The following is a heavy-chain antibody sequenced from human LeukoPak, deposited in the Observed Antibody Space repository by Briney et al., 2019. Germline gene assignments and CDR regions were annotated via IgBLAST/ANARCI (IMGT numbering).Heavy chain of an antibody. Sequence: GGSLRLSCAASGFSFTTSWMSWVRQAPGKGLEWVASIEQDGSEKYYVDSVKGRFTISRDNAKNSLFLQMNSLRAEDTAVYYCAKGHTSLAPGGQGALVTVSS. J-gene: IGHJ4*02. CDR3: AKGHTSLAP. CDR2: IEQDGSEK. CDR1: GFSFTTSW. V-gene: IGHV3-7*01. D-gene: IGHD5-18*01.